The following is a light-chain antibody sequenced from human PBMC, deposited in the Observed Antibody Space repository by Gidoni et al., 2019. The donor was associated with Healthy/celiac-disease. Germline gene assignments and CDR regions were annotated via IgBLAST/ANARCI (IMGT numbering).Light chain of an antibody. V-gene: IGLV1-40*01. Sequence: QSVLTQPPSVSGAPGQRGTISLTGRSSNIGSGYDVHWYQHLPGTAPKLLIYGNNNRPSGVPDRFSGSKSGTSASLAITGLQAEDEGDFYCQSYDSSLSGVVFGGGTKLTVL. CDR1: SSNIGSGYD. J-gene: IGLJ2*01. CDR3: QSYDSSLSGVV. CDR2: GNN.